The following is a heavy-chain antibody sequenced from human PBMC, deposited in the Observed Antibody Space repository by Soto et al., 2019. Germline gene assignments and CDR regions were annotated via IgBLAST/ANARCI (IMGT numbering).Heavy chain of an antibody. CDR1: GYSFTSYW. CDR2: IYPGDSDT. D-gene: IGHD4-4*01. V-gene: IGHV5-51*01. J-gene: IGHJ4*02. Sequence: GESLKISCKGSGYSFTSYWIGWVRQMPGKGLEWMGIIYPGDSDTRYSPSFQGQVTISADKSISTAYLQWSSLKASDTAMYYCARVGNQDTYSNVDFDYWGQGTLVTVSS. CDR3: ARVGNQDTYSNVDFDY.